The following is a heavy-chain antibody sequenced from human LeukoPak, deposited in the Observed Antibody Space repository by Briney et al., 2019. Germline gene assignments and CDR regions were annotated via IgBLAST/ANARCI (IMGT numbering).Heavy chain of an antibody. CDR3: ARDAYFAL. J-gene: IGHJ2*01. CDR1: GFTFSTYW. Sequence: GGSLRLSCAASGFTFSTYWMSWVRQAPGKGLEWMANIKQDGSEKYYMDSVKGRLTISRDNAKNSLYLQMNSLRAEDTAMYYCARDAYFALWGRGTLVTVSS. CDR2: IKQDGSEK. D-gene: IGHD2-21*01. V-gene: IGHV3-7*04.